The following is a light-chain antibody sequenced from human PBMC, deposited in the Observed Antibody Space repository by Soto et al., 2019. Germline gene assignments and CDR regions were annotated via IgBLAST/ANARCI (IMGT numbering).Light chain of an antibody. Sequence: EIVMTQSPATLSLSPGERATLSCRASQSVSSSYLAWYQQKPGQAPRLLIYGASSRATGIPDRISGSGSGTDFTLTISRLEPEDFAVHYCQQYGSAPFTFGPGTKVDIK. V-gene: IGKV3-20*01. CDR3: QQYGSAPFT. CDR2: GAS. J-gene: IGKJ3*01. CDR1: QSVSSSY.